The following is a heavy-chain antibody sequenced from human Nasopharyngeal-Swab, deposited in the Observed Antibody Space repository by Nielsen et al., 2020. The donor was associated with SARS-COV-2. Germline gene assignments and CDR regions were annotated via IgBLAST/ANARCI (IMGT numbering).Heavy chain of an antibody. CDR3: ARDMGESSGWPDPFDY. D-gene: IGHD6-19*01. Sequence: WIRQPPGKGLEWIGYIYCSGSTNYNPSLRSRVTISVDTSKNQFSLKLSSVTAADTAVYYCARDMGESSGWPDPFDYWGQGTLVTVSS. J-gene: IGHJ4*02. V-gene: IGHV4-59*01. CDR2: IYCSGST.